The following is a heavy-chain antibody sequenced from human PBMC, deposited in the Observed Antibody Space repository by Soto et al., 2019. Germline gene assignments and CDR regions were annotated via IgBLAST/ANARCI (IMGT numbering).Heavy chain of an antibody. Sequence: PGGSLRLSCAASGFTVSSSYMSWVRQAPGKGLEWVSIIYSGGSAYYPDSVKGRFTISRDNSKNTLYLQMNNLRADDPAVYYCARLVAQDYFDPWGQGTLVTVSS. D-gene: IGHD2-21*01. J-gene: IGHJ5*02. V-gene: IGHV3-53*01. CDR2: IYSGGSA. CDR3: ARLVAQDYFDP. CDR1: GFTVSSSY.